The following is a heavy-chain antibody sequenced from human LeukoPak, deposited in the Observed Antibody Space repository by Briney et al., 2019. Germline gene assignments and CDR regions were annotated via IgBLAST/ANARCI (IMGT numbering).Heavy chain of an antibody. V-gene: IGHV1-18*01. Sequence: ASVKVSCKASAYTFTSYGISWVRQAPGQGLEWMGWISAYNGNTNYAQKLQGRVTMTTDTSTSTAYMGLRSVRSDDTAVYYCARDHKYYYYYMDVWGKGTTVTVSS. CDR1: AYTFTSYG. CDR3: ARDHKYYYYYMDV. CDR2: ISAYNGNT. J-gene: IGHJ6*03.